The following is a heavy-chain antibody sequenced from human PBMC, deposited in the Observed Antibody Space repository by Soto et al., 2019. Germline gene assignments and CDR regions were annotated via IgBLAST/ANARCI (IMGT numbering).Heavy chain of an antibody. D-gene: IGHD2-21*02. CDR2: INPSNGFT. V-gene: IGHV1-46*02. Sequence: QVQLVQSGAELKKPGASVSLSCKASGFTFNTYYINWVRQSPGEGLQWMGIINPSNGFTSYAQKFQDRVTMTADTSTQTVYMELSSLRSEDTAVYFCARDWPDTYCGGDCPLGYYYHGMDVWGQGTAVTVSS. CDR1: GFTFNTYY. CDR3: ARDWPDTYCGGDCPLGYYYHGMDV. J-gene: IGHJ6*02.